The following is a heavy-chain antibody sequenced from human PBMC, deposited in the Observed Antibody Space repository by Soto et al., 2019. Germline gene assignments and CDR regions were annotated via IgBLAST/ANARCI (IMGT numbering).Heavy chain of an antibody. Sequence: PSETLSLTCTVSGGSISSYYWSWIRQPAGKGLEWIGRIYTTGSTNYNPSLKSRVTMSVDTSKNHFSLKLRSVTAADTAVYYCARVGMVGTVLGAGFDPRGQGAPVTVP. CDR1: GGSISSYY. V-gene: IGHV4-4*07. CDR3: ARVGMVGTVLGAGFDP. J-gene: IGHJ5*02. D-gene: IGHD6-19*01. CDR2: IYTTGST.